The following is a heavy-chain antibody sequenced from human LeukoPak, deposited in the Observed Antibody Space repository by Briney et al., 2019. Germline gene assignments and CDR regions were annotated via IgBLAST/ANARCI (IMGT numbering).Heavy chain of an antibody. CDR1: GGSLTGFY. CDR2: INPSGST. Sequence: SETLSLTCVVSGGSLTGFYWSWIRRSPGRGLEWIGEINPSGSTIYNPSLKSRVNMSIDTTENSFSLKLSSVTAVDTAVYYCAKKRITMIRGAPSDPWGQGTPVAVSS. D-gene: IGHD3-10*01. CDR3: AKKRITMIRGAPSDP. J-gene: IGHJ5*02. V-gene: IGHV4-34*01.